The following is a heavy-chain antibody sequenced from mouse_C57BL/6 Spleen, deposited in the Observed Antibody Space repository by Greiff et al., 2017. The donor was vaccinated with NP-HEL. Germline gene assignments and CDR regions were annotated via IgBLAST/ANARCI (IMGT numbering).Heavy chain of an antibody. V-gene: IGHV1-4*01. CDR1: GYTFTSYT. D-gene: IGHD2-4*01. J-gene: IGHJ3*01. CDR3: AINYDYDEGAWFAY. CDR2: INPSSGYT. Sequence: QVQLQQSGAELARPGASVKMSCKASGYTFTSYTMHWVKQRPGQGLEWIGYINPSSGYTKYNQKFKDKATLTADKSSSTAYMQLSSLTSEDSAVYYCAINYDYDEGAWFAYWGQGTLVTVSA.